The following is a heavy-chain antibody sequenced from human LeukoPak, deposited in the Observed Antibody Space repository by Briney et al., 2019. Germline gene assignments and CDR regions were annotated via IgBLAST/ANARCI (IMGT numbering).Heavy chain of an antibody. V-gene: IGHV1-18*01. J-gene: IGHJ4*02. CDR1: GYTFTSYG. CDR3: ARSRSYSSSWYSDFDH. D-gene: IGHD6-13*01. CDR2: ISAYNGNT. Sequence: ASVKVSCKASGYTFTSYGISWVRQAPGQGLEWMGWISAYNGNTNYAQKLQGRVTMTTDTSTSTAYMELRSLRSDDTAVYYCARSRSYSSSWYSDFDHWGQGALVTVSS.